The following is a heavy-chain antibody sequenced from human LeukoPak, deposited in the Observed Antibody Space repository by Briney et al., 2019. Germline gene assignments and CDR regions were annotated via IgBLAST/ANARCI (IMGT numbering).Heavy chain of an antibody. Sequence: GGSLRLSCAASGFTFSDYYMSWIRQAPGKGLEWVSYISSSGSTIYYADSVKGRFTISRDNAKNSLYLQMNSLRAEDTAVYYCARGSPKKDLWFGELLWGYYFDYWGQGTLVTVSS. D-gene: IGHD3-10*01. J-gene: IGHJ4*02. CDR2: ISSSGSTI. V-gene: IGHV3-11*01. CDR3: ARGSPKKDLWFGELLWGYYFDY. CDR1: GFTFSDYY.